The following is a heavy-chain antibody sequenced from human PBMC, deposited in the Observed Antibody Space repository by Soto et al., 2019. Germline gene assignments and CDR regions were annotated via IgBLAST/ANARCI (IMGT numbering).Heavy chain of an antibody. CDR1: GYSISTSYY. CDR2: ISHSGNSGST. CDR3: ARQMTTVTDDAFDI. J-gene: IGHJ3*02. V-gene: IGHV4-38-2*01. D-gene: IGHD4-17*01. Sequence: SETLSLTCAVSGYSISTSYYWGWIRQPPGKGLEWIGSISHSGNSGSTYYNPFLKSRVTISGDTSKNQFSLRLTSVTAADTAVYYCARQMTTVTDDAFDIWGQGTTVTVSS.